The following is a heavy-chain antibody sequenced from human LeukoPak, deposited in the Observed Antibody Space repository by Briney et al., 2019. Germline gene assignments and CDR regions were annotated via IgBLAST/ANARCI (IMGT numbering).Heavy chain of an antibody. D-gene: IGHD3-10*01. Sequence: SETLSLTCTVSGASISSSSDYWGWIRQPPGKGLEWIGRMYYSGSTYYNPSLKSRVTMSVDPSKNHFSLKLSSVTAADTAVYYCARAKYYGPDYWGRGTLVTVSS. CDR3: ARAKYYGPDY. CDR1: GASISSSSDY. V-gene: IGHV4-39*02. CDR2: MYYSGST. J-gene: IGHJ4*02.